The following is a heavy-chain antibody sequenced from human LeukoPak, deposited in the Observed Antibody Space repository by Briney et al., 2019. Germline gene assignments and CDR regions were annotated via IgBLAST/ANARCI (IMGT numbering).Heavy chain of an antibody. D-gene: IGHD3-10*01. CDR1: GFTLSVYW. CDR2: IKHDGSEK. CDR3: TRDSQGSGMYSVVY. V-gene: IGHV3-7*05. J-gene: IGHJ4*02. Sequence: GGSLRLSCAASGFTLSVYWMSWVRQAPGKGLEWVANIKHDGSEKYYVDSVKGRFTISRDNAKNSLFLQMNSLRAEDTAVYYCTRDSQGSGMYSVVYWGQGTLVTVSS.